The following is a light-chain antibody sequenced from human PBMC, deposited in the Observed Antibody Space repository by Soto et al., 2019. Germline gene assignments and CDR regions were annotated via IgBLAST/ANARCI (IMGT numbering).Light chain of an antibody. Sequence: EIVLTQSPATLSLSPGERATLSCRAGQSVRNFLAWYPQKPGQPPRLLIYDASNRATGIPARFSGSGSGTDFTLTISSLEPEDCAVYYCQQRSNWPPITFGQGTRLEIK. CDR3: QQRSNWPPIT. V-gene: IGKV3-11*01. CDR2: DAS. J-gene: IGKJ5*01. CDR1: QSVRNF.